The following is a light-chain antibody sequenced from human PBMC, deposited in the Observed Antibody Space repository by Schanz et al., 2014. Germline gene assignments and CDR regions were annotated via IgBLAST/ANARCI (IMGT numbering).Light chain of an antibody. Sequence: EIVLTQSPDTLSLSPGERATLSCKASQSVNGRFLAWYQQKPGQAPRLLIYNASNRATGIPARFSGSGSGTDFTLTISSLEPEDFALYYCQQRSNWPPTITFGGGTKVEIK. J-gene: IGKJ4*01. CDR2: NAS. CDR3: QQRSNWPPTIT. CDR1: QSVNGRF. V-gene: IGKV3D-20*02.